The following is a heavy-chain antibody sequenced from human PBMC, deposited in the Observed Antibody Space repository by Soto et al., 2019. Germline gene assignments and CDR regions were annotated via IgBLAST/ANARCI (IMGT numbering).Heavy chain of an antibody. CDR1: GGTFSSYA. Sequence: QVQLEQSGAEVKKPGSSVKVSCKTSGGTFSSYAISWVRQAPGQGLEWMGGITPIFGTANYAQKFQGRVTITAAESTSTAYMELSRLRSEDTAVYYCARESGSGSYSPNYFDYWGQGTLVTVSS. CDR2: ITPIFGTA. CDR3: ARESGSGSYSPNYFDY. D-gene: IGHD3-10*01. V-gene: IGHV1-69*01. J-gene: IGHJ4*02.